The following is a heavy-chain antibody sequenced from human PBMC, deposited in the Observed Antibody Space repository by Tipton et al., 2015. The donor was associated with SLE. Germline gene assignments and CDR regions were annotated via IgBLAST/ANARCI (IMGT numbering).Heavy chain of an antibody. CDR2: IHYSGSN. CDR1: GGSISSYY. V-gene: IGHV4-59*01. D-gene: IGHD1-26*01. CDR3: ARDRGGSYSDAFDI. J-gene: IGHJ3*02. Sequence: TLSLTCTVSGGSISSYYWSWFRQPPGKGLEWIGYIHYSGSNNYHPSLKSRVTISVDTSKNQFSLKLSSVTAADTAVYYCARDRGGSYSDAFDIWGQGTMVTVSS.